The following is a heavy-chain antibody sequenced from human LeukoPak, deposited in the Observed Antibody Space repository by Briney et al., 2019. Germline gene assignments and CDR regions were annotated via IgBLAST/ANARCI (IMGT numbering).Heavy chain of an antibody. CDR2: IYSSGNT. J-gene: IGHJ1*01. CDR1: GGSHSNSNYY. V-gene: IGHV4-39*01. D-gene: IGHD1-26*01. Sequence: KPSETPAPPFIVSGGSHSNSNYYWGLIRPPPGKGLGWVGSIYSSGNTYYNPSLKSRVTMSVDTSKDQFSLNLSFVTAADTAVYYCARHASGSYNNFQHWSQGTLVTVSS. CDR3: ARHASGSYNNFQH.